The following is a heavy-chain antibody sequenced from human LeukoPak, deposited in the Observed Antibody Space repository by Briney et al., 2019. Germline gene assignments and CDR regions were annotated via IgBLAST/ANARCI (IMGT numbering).Heavy chain of an antibody. D-gene: IGHD3-10*01. Sequence: ASVKVSCKASGYTFTGYSMHWVRQAPGQGLEWLGWINPNSGGTNYAQKFQGRVTITRDTSINTAYMELSRLRSDDTAVYYCARDAKYYASGSFPYWGQGTLVTVSS. CDR1: GYTFTGYS. CDR2: INPNSGGT. V-gene: IGHV1-2*02. CDR3: ARDAKYYASGSFPY. J-gene: IGHJ4*02.